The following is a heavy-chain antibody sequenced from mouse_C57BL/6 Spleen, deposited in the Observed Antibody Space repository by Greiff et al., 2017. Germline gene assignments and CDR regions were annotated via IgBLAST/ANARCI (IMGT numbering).Heavy chain of an antibody. Sequence: VQLQQSGPELVKPGASVKISCKASGYTFTDYYMNWVKQSHGKSLEWIGDINPNNGGTNYNQKFKGKATLTVDKSSSTAYMELRSLTSEDAAVYYYARWARWLLFAYWGQGTLVTVSA. CDR1: GYTFTDYY. D-gene: IGHD2-3*01. CDR3: ARWARWLLFAY. V-gene: IGHV1-26*01. CDR2: INPNNGGT. J-gene: IGHJ3*01.